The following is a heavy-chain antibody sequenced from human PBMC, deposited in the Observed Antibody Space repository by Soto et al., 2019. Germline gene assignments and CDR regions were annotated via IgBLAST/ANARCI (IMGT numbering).Heavy chain of an antibody. J-gene: IGHJ4*02. CDR2: IFYSGSP. V-gene: IGHV4-59*01. CDR3: ARLKGAYFDY. CDR1: GYSIRTYY. Sequence: PSETLSLTCTVSGYSIRTYYWSWIRQPPGKRLEWIGDIFYSGSPNSNPSLRSRLTMSIDTSKNQFSLKLISVTAADTAVYYCARLKGAYFDYWGQGAVGTVSS.